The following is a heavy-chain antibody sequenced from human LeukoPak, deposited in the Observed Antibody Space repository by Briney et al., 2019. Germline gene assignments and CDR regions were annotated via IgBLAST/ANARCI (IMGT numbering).Heavy chain of an antibody. J-gene: IGHJ4*02. Sequence: GGSLRLSCAASGFTFSYYWMSWVRQAPGKGLEWVANIKQDGSEKYYVDSVKGRFTISRDNAKNSLYLQMNSLRAEDTAVYYCARDHLVGMPYSWGQGTLVTVSS. CDR1: GFTFSYYW. CDR3: ARDHLVGMPYS. D-gene: IGHD1-26*01. CDR2: IKQDGSEK. V-gene: IGHV3-7*01.